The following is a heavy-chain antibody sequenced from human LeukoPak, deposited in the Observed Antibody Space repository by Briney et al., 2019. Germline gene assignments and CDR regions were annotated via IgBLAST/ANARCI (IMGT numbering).Heavy chain of an antibody. CDR1: GGSISSGGYY. CDR2: IYYSGST. V-gene: IGHV4-31*03. CDR3: ASSRITIFGVVTQPFDY. J-gene: IGHJ4*02. Sequence: SQTLSLTCTVSGGSISSGGYYWSWIRQHPGKGLEWIGYIYYSGSTYYNLSLKSRVTISVDTSKNQFSLKLSSVTAADTAVYYCASSRITIFGVVTQPFDYWGQGTLVTVSS. D-gene: IGHD3-3*01.